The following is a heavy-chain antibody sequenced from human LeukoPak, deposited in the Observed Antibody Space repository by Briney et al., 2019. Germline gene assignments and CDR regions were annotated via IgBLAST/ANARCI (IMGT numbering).Heavy chain of an antibody. CDR2: INPNRGGT. J-gene: IGHJ3*02. V-gene: IGHV1-2*02. D-gene: IGHD3-10*01. CDR3: ASGLLWFGESDAFDI. CDR1: GYTFTGYY. Sequence: ASVKVSCKASGYTFTGYYMHWVRQAPGQGLEWMGWINPNRGGTNYAQKFKGRVTMTRDTSISTAYMELSRLRSDDTAVYYCASGLLWFGESDAFDIWGEGTMVTVSS.